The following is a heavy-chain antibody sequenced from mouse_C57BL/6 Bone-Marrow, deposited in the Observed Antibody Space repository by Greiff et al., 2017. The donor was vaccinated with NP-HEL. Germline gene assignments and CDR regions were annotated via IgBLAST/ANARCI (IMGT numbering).Heavy chain of an antibody. CDR3: AIPPLQRDGSSRGWYFDV. CDR2: IHPSDSDT. D-gene: IGHD1-1*01. Sequence: VQLQQPGAELVKPGASVKVSCKASGYTFTSYWMHWVKQRPGQGLEWIGRIHPSDSDTNYNQKFKGKATLTVDKSSSTAYMQLSSLTSEDSAVYYCAIPPLQRDGSSRGWYFDVWGTGTTVTVSS. J-gene: IGHJ1*03. V-gene: IGHV1-74*01. CDR1: GYTFTSYW.